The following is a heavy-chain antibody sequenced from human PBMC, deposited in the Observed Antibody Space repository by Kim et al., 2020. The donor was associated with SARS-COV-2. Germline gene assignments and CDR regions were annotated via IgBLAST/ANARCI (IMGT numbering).Heavy chain of an antibody. J-gene: IGHJ5*02. CDR2: IYYSGST. D-gene: IGHD6-19*01. V-gene: IGHV4-31*03. CDR1: GGSISSGGYY. CDR3: ASRPVAGTLFVSGWFDP. Sequence: SETLSLTCTVSGGSISSGGYYWSWIRQHPGKGLEWIGYIYYSGSTYYNPSLKSRVTISVDTSKNQFSLKLSSVTAADTAVYYCASRPVAGTLFVSGWFDPWGQGTLVTVSS.